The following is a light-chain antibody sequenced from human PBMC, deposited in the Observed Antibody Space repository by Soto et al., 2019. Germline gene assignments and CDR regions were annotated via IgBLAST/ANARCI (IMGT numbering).Light chain of an antibody. CDR2: GAS. CDR1: KIIANTY. V-gene: IGKV3-20*01. CDR3: QQYVASRS. J-gene: IGKJ1*01. Sequence: ESVLTQSPGTLSLSPGERATLSCRASKIIANTYFAWYQQKPGQVPRLLIYGASNRAIGIPDGFSGSGSGTDFTHTNSIKKPEPSAVDYFQQYVASRSFGTGTKVDIK.